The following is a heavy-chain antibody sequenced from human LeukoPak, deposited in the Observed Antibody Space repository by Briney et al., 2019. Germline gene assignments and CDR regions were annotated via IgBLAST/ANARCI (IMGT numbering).Heavy chain of an antibody. V-gene: IGHV3-30-3*01. J-gene: IGHJ4*02. CDR2: ISYDGSNK. D-gene: IGHD6-13*01. Sequence: PGRSQRLCCAASGFTFSSYAMHWVRQAPGKGLEWVAVISYDGSNKYYADSVKGRFTISRDNSKNTLYLQMNSLRAEDTAVYYCARDGGSSSSWYSDYWGQGTLVTVSS. CDR3: ARDGGSSSSWYSDY. CDR1: GFTFSSYA.